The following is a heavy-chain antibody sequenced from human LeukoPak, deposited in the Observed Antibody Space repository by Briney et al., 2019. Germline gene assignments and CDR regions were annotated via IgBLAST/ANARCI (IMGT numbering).Heavy chain of an antibody. CDR2: TYYRSKWYN. V-gene: IGHV6-1*01. D-gene: IGHD4-17*01. J-gene: IGHJ3*02. Sequence: SQTLSLTCAISGDSVSSNSAAWSWIRQSPSRGLEWLGRTYYRSKWYNDYAVSVKSRITINPDTSKNQFSLQLNSVTPEDTAVYYCARYGDYATDAFDIWGQGTMVTVSS. CDR1: GDSVSSNSAA. CDR3: ARYGDYATDAFDI.